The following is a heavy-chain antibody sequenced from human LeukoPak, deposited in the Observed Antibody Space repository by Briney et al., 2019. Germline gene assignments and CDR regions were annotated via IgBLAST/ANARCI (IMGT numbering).Heavy chain of an antibody. V-gene: IGHV1-8*01. J-gene: IGHJ4*02. CDR2: MNPNSGNT. D-gene: IGHD5-24*01. CDR3: ALLEMATIGGDYFDY. CDR1: RYTFTSYD. Sequence: ASVKVSCKASRYTFTSYDINWVRQATGQGLEWMGWMNPNSGNTGYAQKFQGRVTMTRNTSISTAYMELSSLRSEDTAVYYCALLEMATIGGDYFDYWGQGTLVTVSS.